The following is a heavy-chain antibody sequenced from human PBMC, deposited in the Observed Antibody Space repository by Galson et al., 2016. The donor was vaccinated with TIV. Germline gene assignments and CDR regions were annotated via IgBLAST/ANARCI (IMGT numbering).Heavy chain of an antibody. CDR2: INPKSGDT. J-gene: IGHJ6*02. CDR1: GYTFTGNY. D-gene: IGHD4-17*01. CDR3: ARIVYGSSALDV. Sequence: SVKVSCKASGYTFTGNYMHWVRQAPGQGLEWMGWINPKSGDTSYAQKFQDWVNMTRDMSISTVYMELSRLRSDDTAVYYWARIVYGSSALDVWGQGTTVTVSS. V-gene: IGHV1-2*04.